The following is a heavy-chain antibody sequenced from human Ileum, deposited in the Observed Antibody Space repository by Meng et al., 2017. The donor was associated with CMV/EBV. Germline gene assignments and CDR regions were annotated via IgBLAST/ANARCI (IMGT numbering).Heavy chain of an antibody. Sequence: ASVKVSCKASGYTFTSYGMSWVRQAPGQGLEWMGWISTYNGNANYAQKLQGRVTMTIDTSTSTVYMELSSLRSEDTAVYYCARDRRELWSLTWGDWFDPWGQGTLVTVSS. J-gene: IGHJ5*02. CDR2: ISTYNGNA. CDR1: GYTFTSYG. CDR3: ARDRRELWSLTWGDWFDP. D-gene: IGHD5-18*01. V-gene: IGHV1-18*01.